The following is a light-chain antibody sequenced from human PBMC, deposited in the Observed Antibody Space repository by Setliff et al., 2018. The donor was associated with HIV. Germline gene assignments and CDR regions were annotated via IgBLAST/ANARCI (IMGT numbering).Light chain of an antibody. CDR3: SSYAGSTNV. V-gene: IGLV2-8*01. CDR1: SSDVGGYDY. Sequence: QSALPQPPSASGSPGQSVTISCTGTSSDVGGYDYVSWYQQHPGKAPKLMIYEVSQRPSGVPDRFTGSKSGNTASLTVSGPQPEDEADYYCSSYAGSTNVFGTGTKVTVL. J-gene: IGLJ1*01. CDR2: EVS.